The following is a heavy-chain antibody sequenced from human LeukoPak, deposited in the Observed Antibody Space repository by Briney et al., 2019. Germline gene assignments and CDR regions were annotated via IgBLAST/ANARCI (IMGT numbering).Heavy chain of an antibody. D-gene: IGHD3-16*01. Sequence: GGSLRLSCAASGFDFSTYTMNWVRQAPGKGLEWVSSISSSSSYIYYADSVKGRFTISRDNAKNSMYLQMNSLRAEDTAVYFCARGGGLDVWGQGATVTVSS. J-gene: IGHJ6*02. CDR3: ARGGGLDV. CDR2: ISSSSSYI. V-gene: IGHV3-21*04. CDR1: GFDFSTYT.